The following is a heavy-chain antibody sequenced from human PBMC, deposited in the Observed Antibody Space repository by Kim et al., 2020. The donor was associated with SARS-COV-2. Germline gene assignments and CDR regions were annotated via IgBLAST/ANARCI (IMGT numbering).Heavy chain of an antibody. Sequence: ASVKVSCKVSGYTLTELSMHWVRQAPGKGLEWMGGFDPEDGETIYAQKFQGRVTMTEDTSTDTAYMELSSLRSEDTAVYYCATFDPLATMVRGDLFDYWGQGTLLTVSP. D-gene: IGHD3-10*01. CDR1: GYTLTELS. CDR2: FDPEDGET. CDR3: ATFDPLATMVRGDLFDY. V-gene: IGHV1-24*01. J-gene: IGHJ4*02.